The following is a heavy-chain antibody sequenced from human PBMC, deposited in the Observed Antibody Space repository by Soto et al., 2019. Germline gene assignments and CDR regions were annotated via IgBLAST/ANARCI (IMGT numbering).Heavy chain of an antibody. V-gene: IGHV3-33*01. CDR1: GFTFSKYG. J-gene: IGHJ4*02. CDR2: IWYDGSNK. Sequence: TGGALRLSCAASGFTFSKYGMHWVRQAPGKGLEWVAIIWYDGSNKYYADSVKGRFTISRDNSKNTLYLQMNSLRAADTAVYYCARDGSGYALSHWGQGTLVTVSS. D-gene: IGHD3-3*01. CDR3: ARDGSGYALSH.